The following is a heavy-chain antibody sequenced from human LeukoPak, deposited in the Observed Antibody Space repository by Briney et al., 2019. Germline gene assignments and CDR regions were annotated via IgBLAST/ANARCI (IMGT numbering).Heavy chain of an antibody. Sequence: PGGSLRLSCAASGFTFSSYGMHWVRQAPGKGLEWVAVISYDGSNKYYADSVKGRFTISRDNSKNTLYLQMNSLRAEDTAVYYYAKGHYDILTGSLDYWGQGTLVTVSS. CDR3: AKGHYDILTGSLDY. D-gene: IGHD3-9*01. V-gene: IGHV3-30*18. CDR2: ISYDGSNK. CDR1: GFTFSSYG. J-gene: IGHJ4*02.